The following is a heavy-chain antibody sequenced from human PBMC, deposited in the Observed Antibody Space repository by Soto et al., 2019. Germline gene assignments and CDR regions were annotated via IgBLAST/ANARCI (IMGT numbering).Heavy chain of an antibody. D-gene: IGHD3-22*01. V-gene: IGHV4-30-4*01. Sequence: TLSLTCTVSGGSISSGYYYWSWIRQPPGKGLEWIGYIYYSGSTYYNPSLKSRVTISVDTSKNQFSLKLSSVTAADTAVYYCARGYYDSSGYYIHDYWGQGTLVTVSS. CDR2: IYYSGST. J-gene: IGHJ4*02. CDR3: ARGYYDSSGYYIHDY. CDR1: GGSISSGYYY.